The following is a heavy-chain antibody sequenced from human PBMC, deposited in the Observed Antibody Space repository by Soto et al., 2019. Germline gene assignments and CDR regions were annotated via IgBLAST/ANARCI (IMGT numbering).Heavy chain of an antibody. Sequence: GESLKISCKGSGYSFTRYWISWVRQMPGKGPEWMGRIDPSDSYTNYSPSFQGHVTISADKSISTAYLQWSSLKASDTAVYYCVRGVDDEDGAAAPWFFFENWGQGTPVTVSS. CDR3: VRGVDDEDGAAAPWFFFEN. D-gene: IGHD6-25*01. J-gene: IGHJ4*02. V-gene: IGHV5-10-1*01. CDR2: IDPSDSYT. CDR1: GYSFTRYW.